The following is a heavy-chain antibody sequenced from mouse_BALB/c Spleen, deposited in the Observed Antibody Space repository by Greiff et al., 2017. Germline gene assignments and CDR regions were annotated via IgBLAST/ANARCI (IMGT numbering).Heavy chain of an antibody. V-gene: IGHV1-14*01. CDR3: VREVSYWYFDV. CDR2: INPYNDGT. Sequence: VQLQQSGPELVKPGASVKMSCKASGYTFTSYVMHWVKQKPGQGLEWIGDINPYNDGTKYNEKFKGKATLTSDKSSSTAYMELSSLTSEDSAVFDCVREVSYWYFDVWGAGTTVTVSS. J-gene: IGHJ1*01. CDR1: GYTFTSYV.